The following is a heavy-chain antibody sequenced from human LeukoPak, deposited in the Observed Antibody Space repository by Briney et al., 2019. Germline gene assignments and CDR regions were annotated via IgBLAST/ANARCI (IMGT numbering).Heavy chain of an antibody. Sequence: GGSLRLSCAASGFTFSSYVMSWVRQASGKGLEWVSYINHNGKTIYYADSVKGRFTISRDNAKNSLYLQMNSLRDEDTAVYYCARDNDWAFDYWGQGTLVTVSS. CDR2: INHNGKTI. J-gene: IGHJ4*02. D-gene: IGHD3-9*01. CDR3: ARDNDWAFDY. CDR1: GFTFSSYV. V-gene: IGHV3-48*02.